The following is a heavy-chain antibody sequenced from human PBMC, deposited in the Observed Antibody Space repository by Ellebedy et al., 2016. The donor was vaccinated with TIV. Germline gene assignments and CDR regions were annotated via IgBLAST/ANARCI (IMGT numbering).Heavy chain of an antibody. CDR2: IYSGGST. J-gene: IGHJ4*02. CDR3: ARAQDGTVAGFDY. V-gene: IGHV3-66*01. Sequence: GESLKISCAASGFTVSSNYMSWVRQAPGKGLEWVSVIYSGGSTYYADSVKGRFTISRDNSKNTLYLQMNSLRAEDTAVYYCARAQDGTVAGFDYWGQGTLVSVSS. D-gene: IGHD6-19*01. CDR1: GFTVSSNY.